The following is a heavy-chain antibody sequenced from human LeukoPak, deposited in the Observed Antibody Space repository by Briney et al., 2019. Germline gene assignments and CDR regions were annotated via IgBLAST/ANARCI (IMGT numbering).Heavy chain of an antibody. J-gene: IGHJ6*02. Sequence: ASVKVSCKASGYTFTGYYMHWVRQAPGQGLKWMGWINPNSGGTDYAQKFQGRVTMTRDTSISTAYMELSRLRSDDTAVYYCARCSGSYKNRCYYGMDVWGQGTTVTVSS. V-gene: IGHV1-2*02. D-gene: IGHD3-10*02. CDR3: ARCSGSYKNRCYYGMDV. CDR1: GYTFTGYY. CDR2: INPNSGGT.